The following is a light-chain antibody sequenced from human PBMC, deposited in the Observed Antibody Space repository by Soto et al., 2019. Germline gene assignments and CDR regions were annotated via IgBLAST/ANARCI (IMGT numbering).Light chain of an antibody. J-gene: IGKJ2*01. V-gene: IGKV1-12*01. CDR2: AAS. CDR1: QDISTW. CDR3: QQANSYPYT. Sequence: DIQMTQSPSSVSASVGDRVTITCRASQDISTWLAWYQQKPENAPKLPIYAASYLQSGVPSGFSGSGSGTGFTLSISSLQPEDVATYYCQQANSYPYTFGQGTKLEIK.